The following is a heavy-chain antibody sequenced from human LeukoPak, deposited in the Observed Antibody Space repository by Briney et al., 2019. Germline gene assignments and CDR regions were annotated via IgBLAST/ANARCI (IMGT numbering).Heavy chain of an antibody. Sequence: GGSLRLSCGASGFTFGTYWMHWVRQAPGKGLVWVSGINSDGGTTTYADSVKGRFTISRDNAKSSLFLQMNSLRAEDTAVYYCARRLRSRGSAARYYFDYWGQGTLVTVSS. J-gene: IGHJ4*02. CDR1: GFTFGTYW. CDR3: ARRLRSRGSAARYYFDY. D-gene: IGHD2-15*01. CDR2: INSDGGTT. V-gene: IGHV3-74*01.